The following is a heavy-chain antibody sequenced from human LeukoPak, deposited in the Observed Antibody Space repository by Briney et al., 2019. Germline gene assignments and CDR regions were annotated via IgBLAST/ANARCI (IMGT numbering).Heavy chain of an antibody. D-gene: IGHD2-2*01. Sequence: ASVKVSCKASGYTSTSYGISWVRQAPGQGLEWMGWISAYNGNTNYAQKLQGRVTMTTDTSTSTAYMELRSLRSDDTAVYYCARDFRGYCSSTSCYVYNWFDPWGQGTLVTVSS. V-gene: IGHV1-18*01. CDR3: ARDFRGYCSSTSCYVYNWFDP. CDR2: ISAYNGNT. J-gene: IGHJ5*02. CDR1: GYTSTSYG.